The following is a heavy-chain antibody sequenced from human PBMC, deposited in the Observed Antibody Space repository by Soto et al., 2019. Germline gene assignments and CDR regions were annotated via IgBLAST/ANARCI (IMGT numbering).Heavy chain of an antibody. CDR2: IYADGRT. V-gene: IGHV3-53*01. D-gene: IGHD3-22*01. J-gene: IGHJ4*02. CDR1: GFTVSSDY. CDR3: ARGLSLGYNDNRGYFHRDY. Sequence: PGGSLRLSCAASGFTVSSDYMTWVRKAPGKGLEWVSVIYADGRTYYTDSVKGRFTISRDNYKNMVYLQINTLRAEDTAVYYCARGLSLGYNDNRGYFHRDYWGQGSLVTVSS.